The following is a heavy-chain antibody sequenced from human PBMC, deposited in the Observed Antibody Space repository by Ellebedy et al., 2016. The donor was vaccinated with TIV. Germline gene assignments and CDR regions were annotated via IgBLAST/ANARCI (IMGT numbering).Heavy chain of an antibody. CDR2: IKEDGSER. Sequence: GESLKISCAASGFTFSIYWMSWLRQAPGKGLEWVANIKEDGSERYYVESVKGRFTISRDNAKSSLFLQMDSLRGEDTAVYYCARPVTGIYYFEYWGQGSPVTVSS. J-gene: IGHJ4*02. V-gene: IGHV3-7*03. D-gene: IGHD2-8*02. CDR1: GFTFSIYW. CDR3: ARPVTGIYYFEY.